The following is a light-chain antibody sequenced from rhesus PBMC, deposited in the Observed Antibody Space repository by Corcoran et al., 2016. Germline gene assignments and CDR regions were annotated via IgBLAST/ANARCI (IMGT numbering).Light chain of an antibody. CDR2: YVS. CDR3: RQCNSAPLT. CDR1: QGISSY. V-gene: IGKV1-37*01. J-gene: IGKJ4*01. Sequence: IQMTQSPSSLSSSVGDTVTSTCRVSQGISSYLAWYTKKPGKAPKPLLYYVSNLESGVPSRSSGHGSGTEVPLTISSLQPADLATYYCRQCNSAPLTFGGGTKV.